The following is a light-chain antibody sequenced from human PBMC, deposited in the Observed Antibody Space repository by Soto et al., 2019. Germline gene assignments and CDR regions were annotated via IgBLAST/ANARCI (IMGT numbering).Light chain of an antibody. CDR1: QSFSSN. V-gene: IGKV3-15*01. CDR2: GAS. Sequence: EIVRKQSPATVSVSGGGGATGCCRASQSFSSNLAWYQQKPGQAPRLRIYGASTRATGIPARFSGSGSGTEFTLTISSLQSEDFAVYYCQQYNTWPQTFGQGTKVDIK. CDR3: QQYNTWPQT. J-gene: IGKJ1*01.